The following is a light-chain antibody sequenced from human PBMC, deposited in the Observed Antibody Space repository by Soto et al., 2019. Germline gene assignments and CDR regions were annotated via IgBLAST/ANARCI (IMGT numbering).Light chain of an antibody. CDR1: QGISNY. V-gene: IGKV1-27*01. CDR2: AAS. CDR3: QNYDSALFT. J-gene: IGKJ3*01. Sequence: DIQMTQSPSSLSASVGDRVTITCRASQGISNYLAWYQQKPGKVPKLLMYAASFLPSGVPSRFSGSGSGTDFTLTISSLQTEDVATYYCQNYDSALFTFGPGTRVDIK.